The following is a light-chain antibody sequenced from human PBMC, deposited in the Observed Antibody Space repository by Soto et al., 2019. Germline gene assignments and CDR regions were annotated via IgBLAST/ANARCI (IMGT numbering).Light chain of an antibody. CDR3: SSYAGSPIYV. CDR2: EVS. Sequence: QSALAQPPSASGSPGQSVTISCTGTSSDVGGYNFVSWYQHHPGKAPKVIIYEVSKRPSGVPNRFSGSKSGNTASLPVSGLQAEDEADYYCSSYAGSPIYVFGTGTKLTVL. J-gene: IGLJ1*01. CDR1: SSDVGGYNF. V-gene: IGLV2-8*01.